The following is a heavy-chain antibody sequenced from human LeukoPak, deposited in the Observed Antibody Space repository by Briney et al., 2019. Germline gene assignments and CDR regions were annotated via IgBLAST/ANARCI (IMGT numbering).Heavy chain of an antibody. J-gene: IGHJ4*02. CDR3: ARDDNWGFDY. D-gene: IGHD7-27*01. CDR2: TRGSGSGM. V-gene: IGHV3-21*05. CDR1: GFAFSDYS. Sequence: GGSLRLSCAASGFAFSDYSLNWVRQAPGKGLEWVANTRGSGSGMGSGNYYADSVKGRFTISRDNAKSSLYLQMNSLRAEDTAFYYCARDDNWGFDYWGQGALVTVSS.